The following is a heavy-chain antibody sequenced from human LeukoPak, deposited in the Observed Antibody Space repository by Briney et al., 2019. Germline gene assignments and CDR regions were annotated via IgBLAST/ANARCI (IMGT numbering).Heavy chain of an antibody. V-gene: IGHV1-2*02. CDR2: INPNSGGT. J-gene: IGHJ4*02. CDR1: GYTFTVYY. D-gene: IGHD3-9*01. CDR3: ASDRSNTDRYFAWFLRGLDY. Sequence: ASVKLSFKSSGYTFTVYYMHWVRQAPGQGLEWMGWINPNSGGTNCSQKFQGRVTITRDTSISTAYMELSRLRSDDTAVYYCASDRSNTDRYFAWFLRGLDYWGQGTLVTVSS.